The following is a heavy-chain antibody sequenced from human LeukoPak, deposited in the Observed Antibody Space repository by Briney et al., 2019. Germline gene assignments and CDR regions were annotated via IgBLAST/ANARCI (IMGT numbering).Heavy chain of an antibody. CDR3: ARCDSRGSASTKFDY. Sequence: PSETLSLTCAVSGYSLGKNYYWGWIRQSPGKGLEWIGRIYGRASTSYNPSLMNRVTMSVDTSKNHFSLQLTSVTAADTAVYYCARCDSRGSASTKFDYWGPGIQVTVSS. V-gene: IGHV4-38-2*01. CDR2: IYGRAST. CDR1: GYSLGKNYY. D-gene: IGHD2-21*01. J-gene: IGHJ4*02.